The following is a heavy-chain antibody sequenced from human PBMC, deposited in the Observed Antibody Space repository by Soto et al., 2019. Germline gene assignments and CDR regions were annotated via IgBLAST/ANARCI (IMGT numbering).Heavy chain of an antibody. CDR3: TTDEEYSSSWGFDY. D-gene: IGHD6-6*01. CDR1: GFTFSNAW. J-gene: IGHJ4*02. CDR2: IKSKTDGGTT. V-gene: IGHV3-15*07. Sequence: GGSLRLSCAASGFTFSNAWMNWVRQAPGKGLEWVGRIKSKTDGGTTDYAAPVKGRFTISRDDSKNTLYLQMNSLKTEDTAVYYCTTDEEYSSSWGFDYWGQGTLVTVSS.